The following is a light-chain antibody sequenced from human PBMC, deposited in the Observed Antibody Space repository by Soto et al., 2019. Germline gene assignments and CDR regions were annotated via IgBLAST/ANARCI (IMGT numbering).Light chain of an antibody. Sequence: EIVLTQSPGTLSLSPGERATLSCSASQSVSSSYLAWYQQKPGQAPRLLIYGASSRATGIPARFSGSGSGTDFTLTISRLEPEDFAVYYCQQYGSSPRTGGQGTKVEIK. CDR2: GAS. CDR1: QSVSSSY. V-gene: IGKV3-20*01. CDR3: QQYGSSPRT. J-gene: IGKJ1*01.